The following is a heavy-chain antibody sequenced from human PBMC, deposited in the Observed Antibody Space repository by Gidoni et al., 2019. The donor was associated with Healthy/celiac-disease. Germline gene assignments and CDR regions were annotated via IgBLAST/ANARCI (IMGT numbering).Heavy chain of an antibody. J-gene: IGHJ4*02. CDR2: IYYSGST. V-gene: IGHV4-59*01. CDR3: ARAQTGIAVAGPFDY. D-gene: IGHD6-19*01. Sequence: QVQLQESGPGLVKPSETLSLTCTVSGGSISSYYWSWIRQPPGKGLEWIGYIYYSGSTNYNPSLKSRVTISVDTSKNQFSLKLSSVTAADTAVYYCARAQTGIAVAGPFDYWGQGTLVTVSS. CDR1: GGSISSYY.